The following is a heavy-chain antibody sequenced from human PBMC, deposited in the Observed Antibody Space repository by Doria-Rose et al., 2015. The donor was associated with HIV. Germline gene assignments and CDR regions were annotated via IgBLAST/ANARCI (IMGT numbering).Heavy chain of an antibody. CDR2: IFSYDER. Sequence: QVTLKEPGPVLVKPTETLTLTCTVSGVSLSSPGMGVSWIRQPPGKALEWLANIFSYDERSYQTSLKSRLTISRGTSKSQVVLTMTDMDPVDTATYYCARIKSSRWYHKYYFDFWGQGTLVIVSA. CDR3: ARIKSSRWYHKYYFDF. V-gene: IGHV2-26*01. D-gene: IGHD6-13*01. J-gene: IGHJ4*02. CDR1: GVSLSSPGMG.